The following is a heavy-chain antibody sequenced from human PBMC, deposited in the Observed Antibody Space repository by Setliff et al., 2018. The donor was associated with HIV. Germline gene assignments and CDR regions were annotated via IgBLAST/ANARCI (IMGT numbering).Heavy chain of an antibody. Sequence: SETLSLTCTVSGGSISSSTYYWGWIRQPPGKGLEWIGTIYYSGSTYYNPALKSRLTISVDTSKNQFFLKLSSVTAADTAVYYCARRDGYSYGFYFDYWGQGTLVTVSS. CDR1: GGSISSSTYY. J-gene: IGHJ4*02. V-gene: IGHV4-39*01. CDR3: ARRDGYSYGFYFDY. CDR2: IYYSGST. D-gene: IGHD5-18*01.